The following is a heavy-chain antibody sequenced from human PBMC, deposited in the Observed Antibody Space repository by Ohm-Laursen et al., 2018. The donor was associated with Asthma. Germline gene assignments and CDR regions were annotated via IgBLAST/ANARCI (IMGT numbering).Heavy chain of an antibody. CDR3: ARERTWYKMDYFDY. CDR1: GDSLRATGTNSQW. V-gene: IGHV4-4*03. CDR2: IEYTGTT. Sequence: PPGTLSLTCTVSGDSLRATGTNSQWWSWLRQPPGKGLEWIGEIEYTGTTNYSPSLKSRVTMSVDMSKNQFSLTLSSVTAADTAVYYCARERTWYKMDYFDYWGQGILVIVSS. J-gene: IGHJ4*02. D-gene: IGHD1-14*01.